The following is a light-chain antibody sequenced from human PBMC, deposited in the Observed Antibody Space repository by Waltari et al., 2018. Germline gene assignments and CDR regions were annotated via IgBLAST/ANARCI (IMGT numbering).Light chain of an antibody. J-gene: IGLJ3*02. Sequence: QSVLTQPPSASGTPGQRVTISCSGSSSNIGSNTVNWYQQLPGTAPKPLLYSNNQRPSGVPDRFSGSKSGTSASLASSGRQSEDEADYYCAAWDDSLNGDWVFGGGTKLTVL. CDR2: SNN. CDR1: SSNIGSNT. V-gene: IGLV1-44*01. CDR3: AAWDDSLNGDWV.